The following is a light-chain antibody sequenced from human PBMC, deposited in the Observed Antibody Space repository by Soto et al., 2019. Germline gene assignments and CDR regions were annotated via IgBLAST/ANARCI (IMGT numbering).Light chain of an antibody. V-gene: IGLV2-8*01. CDR2: EVT. Sequence: QSALTQPPSASGSPGQSVAISCTGTSSDVGGYNYVSWYQQHPGKAPKLMIYEVTKRPSGVPDRFSGSKSGNTASLTVSGLQAEDEVDYYCSSYAGSSNVFGTGTKVTVL. CDR3: SSYAGSSNV. J-gene: IGLJ1*01. CDR1: SSDVGGYNY.